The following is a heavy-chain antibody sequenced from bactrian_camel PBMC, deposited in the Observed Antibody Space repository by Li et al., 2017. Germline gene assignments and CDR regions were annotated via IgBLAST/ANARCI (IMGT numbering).Heavy chain of an antibody. D-gene: IGHD6*01. CDR3: VKVAEPVVAGIHEYDY. CDR2: IDAAGGST. Sequence: VQLVESGGGLVQPGGSLRLSCVASGFTFSGYDVSWVRQAPGKGLTWVSAIDAAGGSTYYADSVKGRFTISRDNAKNTLYLQLNYLKTEDTAMYYCVKVAEPVVAGIHEYDYWGQGTQVTVS. CDR1: GFTFSGYD. V-gene: IGHV3S31*01. J-gene: IGHJ4*01.